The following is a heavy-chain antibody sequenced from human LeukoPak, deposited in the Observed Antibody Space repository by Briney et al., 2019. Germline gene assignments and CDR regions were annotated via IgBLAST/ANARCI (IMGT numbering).Heavy chain of an antibody. J-gene: IGHJ2*01. V-gene: IGHV7-4-1*02. D-gene: IGHD6-13*01. Sequence: GASVKVSCKASGYTFTGYYMHWVRQAPGQGLEWMGWINTNTGDPTYAQGFTGRFVFSLDTSVTTTYLQINSLKAEDTAVYYCAVGLNSRWPNWYFDLWGRGTLVTVSS. CDR1: GYTFTGYY. CDR2: INTNTGDP. CDR3: AVGLNSRWPNWYFDL.